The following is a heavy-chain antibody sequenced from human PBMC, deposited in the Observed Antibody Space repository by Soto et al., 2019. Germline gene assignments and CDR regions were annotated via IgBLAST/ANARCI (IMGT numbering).Heavy chain of an antibody. J-gene: IGHJ4*02. CDR1: VDSVSSNTAA. CDR3: ARGVAGSGFDL. V-gene: IGHV6-1*01. CDR2: TYYRSNWRH. Sequence: SRTLSLTCAISVDSVSSNTAAWNWIRPSPSRGLEWLGRTYYRSNWRHDYAVSVKSRITVNPDTSKNHFSLQLNSVTPDDTAVYYCARGVAGSGFDLWGQGTLVTVSS. D-gene: IGHD6-19*01.